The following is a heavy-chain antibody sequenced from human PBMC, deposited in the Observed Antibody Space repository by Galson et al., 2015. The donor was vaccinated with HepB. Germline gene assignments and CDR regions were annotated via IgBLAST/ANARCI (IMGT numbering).Heavy chain of an antibody. Sequence: SLRLSCAASGFTLSNYNMHWVRQAPGTGLEWVALTRYDGSNKYYADSVKGRFTISRDNPKNSLYLEMNSLRAEDTAVYYCAKGIQQVVGSHYYYGMDVWGQGTTVTVSS. J-gene: IGHJ6*02. CDR2: TRYDGSNK. D-gene: IGHD6-13*01. V-gene: IGHV3-30*02. CDR1: GFTLSNYN. CDR3: AKGIQQVVGSHYYYGMDV.